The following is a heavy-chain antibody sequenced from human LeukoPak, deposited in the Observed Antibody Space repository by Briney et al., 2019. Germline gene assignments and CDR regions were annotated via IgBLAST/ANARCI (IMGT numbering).Heavy chain of an antibody. CDR2: IYYSGIT. Sequence: ASETLSLTCTVSGGSISSSSSYWGWIRQPPGKGLEWIASIYYSGITYYNPSLKSRVTISVDTPKNQFSLKLNSVTAADTAVYYCASLPSNDAFDIWGRGTMVTVSS. V-gene: IGHV4-39*01. CDR1: GGSISSSSSY. CDR3: ASLPSNDAFDI. J-gene: IGHJ3*02.